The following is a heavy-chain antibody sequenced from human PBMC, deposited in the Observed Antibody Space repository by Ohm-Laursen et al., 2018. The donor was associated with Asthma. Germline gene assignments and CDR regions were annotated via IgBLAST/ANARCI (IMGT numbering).Heavy chain of an antibody. J-gene: IGHJ4*02. V-gene: IGHV3-30*18. CDR1: GFIFSNYG. CDR2: ISYDGINK. D-gene: IGHD3-3*01. CDR3: AKDPRLLEWSQGGFDY. Sequence: SLRLSCSASGFIFSNYGMHWVRQAPGKGLEWVAVISYDGINKDYADSMKGRFTISRDNSKNTLYLEMNSLRVEDTAVYYCAKDPRLLEWSQGGFDYWGQGTLVTVSS.